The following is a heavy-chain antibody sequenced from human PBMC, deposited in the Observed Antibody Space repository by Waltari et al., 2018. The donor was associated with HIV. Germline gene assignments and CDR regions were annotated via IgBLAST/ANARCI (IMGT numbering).Heavy chain of an antibody. J-gene: IGHJ4*02. CDR2: IKQDGSEK. Sequence: EVQLVESGGGLVQPGGSLRLSCAASGFTFSSYGMSWVRQAPGKGLEGVANIKQDGSEKYYVDSVNGRFTISRDNAENSLYLQMNSLRAEDTAVYYCARGGFYGSGSKVNWGQGTLVTVSS. D-gene: IGHD3-10*01. CDR1: GFTFSSYG. CDR3: ARGGFYGSGSKVN. V-gene: IGHV3-7*04.